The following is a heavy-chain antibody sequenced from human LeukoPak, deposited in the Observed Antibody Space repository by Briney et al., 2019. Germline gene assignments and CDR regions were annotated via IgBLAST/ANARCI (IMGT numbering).Heavy chain of an antibody. Sequence: SETLSLTCTVSGGSISSGDYYWSWIRQPPGKGLEWIGYIYYNGSTYYHPSLKSRVTISVDTSKNQFSLKLSSVTAADTAVYYCARYSANYVWFDPWGQGTLVTVSS. V-gene: IGHV4-30-4*01. J-gene: IGHJ5*02. CDR3: ARYSANYVWFDP. CDR1: GGSISSGDYY. CDR2: IYYNGST. D-gene: IGHD4/OR15-4a*01.